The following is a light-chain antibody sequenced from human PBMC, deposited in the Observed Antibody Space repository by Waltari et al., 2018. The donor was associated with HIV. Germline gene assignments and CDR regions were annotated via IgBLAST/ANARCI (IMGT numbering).Light chain of an antibody. V-gene: IGLV1-47*01. J-gene: IGLJ3*02. CDR2: RSN. CDR3: AAWDASLSVWV. Sequence: QSVLTQPPSASGTPGQRVTISCSGSSSHIGSNYVYWYRQLPGTAPKLLIYRSNQRPSGVPDRFSGSKSGTSASLAISGLRSENEADYYCAAWDASLSVWVFGGGTKLTVL. CDR1: SSHIGSNY.